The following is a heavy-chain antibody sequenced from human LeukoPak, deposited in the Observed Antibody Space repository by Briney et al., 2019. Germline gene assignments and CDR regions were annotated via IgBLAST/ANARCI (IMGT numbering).Heavy chain of an antibody. J-gene: IGHJ4*02. CDR2: IPYDGSNK. V-gene: IGHV3-30*04. Sequence: GRSLRLSCAASGFTFSSYAMHWVRQAPGKGLEWVAVIPYDGSNKYYADSVKGRFTISRDNSKNTLYLQMNSLRAEDTAVYYCAREVRYFDWLLPTTNYFDYRGQGTLVTVSS. CDR1: GFTFSSYA. D-gene: IGHD3-9*01. CDR3: AREVRYFDWLLPTTNYFDY.